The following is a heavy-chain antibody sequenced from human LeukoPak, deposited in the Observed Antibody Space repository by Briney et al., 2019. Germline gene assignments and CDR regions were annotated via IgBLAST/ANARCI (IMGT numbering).Heavy chain of an antibody. J-gene: IGHJ4*02. CDR3: AREHIYGSGSYYIDY. D-gene: IGHD3-10*01. V-gene: IGHV4-39*07. CDR1: GGSISSSSYY. Sequence: SETLSLTCTVSGGSISSSSYYWGWIRQPPGKGLEWIGSIYYSGSTNYNPSLKSRVTISVDKSKKQVSLKLNSVTAADTAVYYCAREHIYGSGSYYIDYWGQGTLVTVSS. CDR2: IYYSGST.